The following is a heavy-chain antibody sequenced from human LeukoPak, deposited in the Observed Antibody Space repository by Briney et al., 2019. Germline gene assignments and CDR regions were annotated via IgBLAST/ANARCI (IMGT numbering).Heavy chain of an antibody. CDR1: GLAFSRYA. V-gene: IGHV3-23*01. D-gene: IGHD3-10*01. J-gene: IGHJ4*02. Sequence: GGSLRLSCAVSGLAFSRYAMRWVRQARGEGGEWVSVTSGTAVTPYYASSVNGPFIISRHNSKNTLYLHMNTLRAEDTALYYCGKETGIILVRGAVDYWGQGTLVTVSS. CDR3: GKETGIILVRGAVDY. CDR2: TSGTAVTP.